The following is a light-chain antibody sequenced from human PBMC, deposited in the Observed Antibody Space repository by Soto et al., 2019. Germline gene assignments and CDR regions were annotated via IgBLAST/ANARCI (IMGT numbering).Light chain of an antibody. V-gene: IGKV3-11*01. CDR1: QSVSSY. CDR3: QQRNVWPPVT. Sequence: EIVLTQSPATLSLSPWERSTLSCRASQSVSSYLAWYQQKPGQAPSLLIYDASNRATGIPARFSGSGSGTDFTLTISRLEPEDSAVYYCQQRNVWPPVTFGQGTRLEI. J-gene: IGKJ5*01. CDR2: DAS.